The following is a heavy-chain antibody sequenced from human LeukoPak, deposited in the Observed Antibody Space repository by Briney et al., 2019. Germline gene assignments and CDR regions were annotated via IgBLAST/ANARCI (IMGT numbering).Heavy chain of an antibody. V-gene: IGHV1-8*01. CDR1: GYSFSNYD. D-gene: IGHD3/OR15-3a*01. J-gene: IGHJ1*01. CDR2: MNPHRGDA. CDR3: ARGPDTTSWTAEYFQH. Sequence: ASVKVSCKTSGYSFSNYDINWVRLRQATGQGPEWMGWMNPHRGDAASPQRFRGRVSMTWDISISTAYLELSGLTYDDTAVYYCARGPDTTSWTAEYFQHWGQGTLVTDSS.